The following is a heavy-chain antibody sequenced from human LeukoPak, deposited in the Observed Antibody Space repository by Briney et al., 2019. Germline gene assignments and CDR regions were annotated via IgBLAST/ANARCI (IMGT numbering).Heavy chain of an antibody. D-gene: IGHD3-3*01. CDR2: IYHSGST. CDR3: ATSIPKEYYDFWSGPNWFDP. Sequence: SETLSLTCTVSGYSISSGYYWGWIRQPPGKGPEWIGSIYHSGSTYYNPSLKSRVTISVDTSKNQFSLKLSSVTAADTAVYYCATSIPKEYYDFWSGPNWFDPWGQGTLVTVSS. J-gene: IGHJ5*02. CDR1: GYSISSGYY. V-gene: IGHV4-38-2*02.